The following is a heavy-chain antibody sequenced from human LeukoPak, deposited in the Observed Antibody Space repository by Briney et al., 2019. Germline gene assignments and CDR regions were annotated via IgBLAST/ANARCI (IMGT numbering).Heavy chain of an antibody. V-gene: IGHV3-23*01. D-gene: IGHD7-27*01. Sequence: PGASLTLSCTASGHTFSSYPMHWARHATERGLEWVSAISGSGGSTYYADSVNGRFTISRDYSQNTLYLQMDSLRDEDTAVYSCAKVTTLGLFDYWGQGTLVTVSS. CDR3: AKVTTLGLFDY. CDR1: GHTFSSYP. J-gene: IGHJ4*02. CDR2: ISGSGGST.